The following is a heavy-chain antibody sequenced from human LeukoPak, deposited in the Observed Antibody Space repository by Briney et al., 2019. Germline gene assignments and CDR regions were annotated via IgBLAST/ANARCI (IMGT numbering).Heavy chain of an antibody. J-gene: IGHJ4*02. CDR2: IKSKTDGGTT. CDR3: TTATVTTWVGYYFDY. V-gene: IGHV3-15*01. Sequence: PGGSLRLSCAASGFTFSNAWMSWVRQAPGKGLEWVGRIKSKTDGGTTDFAAPVKGGFTISRDDSKNTLYLQMNSLKTEDTAVYYCTTATVTTWVGYYFDYWGQGTLVTVSS. D-gene: IGHD4-17*01. CDR1: GFTFSNAW.